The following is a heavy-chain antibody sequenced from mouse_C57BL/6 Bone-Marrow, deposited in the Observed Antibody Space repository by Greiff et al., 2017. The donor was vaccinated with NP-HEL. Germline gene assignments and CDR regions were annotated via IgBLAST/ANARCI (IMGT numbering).Heavy chain of an antibody. CDR1: GYSITSGYY. CDR2: ISYDGSN. J-gene: IGHJ4*01. Sequence: EVKLMESGPGLVKPSPSLSLTCSVTGYSITSGYYWNWIRQFPGNKLEWMGYISYDGSNNYIPSLKNRISITRDTSKNQFFLKLNSVTTEDTATYYCARDALYAMDYWGQGTSVTVSS. CDR3: ARDALYAMDY. V-gene: IGHV3-6*01.